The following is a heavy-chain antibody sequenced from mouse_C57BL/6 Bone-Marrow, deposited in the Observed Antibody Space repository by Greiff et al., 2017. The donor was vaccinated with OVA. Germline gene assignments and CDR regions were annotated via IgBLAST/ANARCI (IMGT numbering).Heavy chain of an antibody. CDR3: ARSSGTWYFDY. D-gene: IGHD1-3*01. CDR1: GYNFTSYW. J-gene: IGHJ2*01. V-gene: IGHV1-59*01. Sequence: QVQLQQPGAELVRPGTSVKLSCKASGYNFTSYWMHWVKQRPGQGLEWIGVIDPSDSYTNYNQKFKGKATLTVDPSSSTAYMQLSSLTSEDSAVYYCARSSGTWYFDYWGQGTTLTVSS. CDR2: IDPSDSYT.